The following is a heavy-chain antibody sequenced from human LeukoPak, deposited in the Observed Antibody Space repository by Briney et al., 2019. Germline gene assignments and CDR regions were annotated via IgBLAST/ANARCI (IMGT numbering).Heavy chain of an antibody. V-gene: IGHV3-23*01. CDR1: GFTSNIYD. D-gene: IGHD3-10*01. Sequence: PGGSLRLSCVASGFTSNIYDISWVRQAPGRGLEWVSAISGRTTATYYAGSVTGRFIISRDYSKNTIYLEMNSLRAEDTALYYCVKDRDGTIWFGSFDSWGQGTLVTVSS. CDR2: ISGRTTAT. CDR3: VKDRDGTIWFGSFDS. J-gene: IGHJ4*02.